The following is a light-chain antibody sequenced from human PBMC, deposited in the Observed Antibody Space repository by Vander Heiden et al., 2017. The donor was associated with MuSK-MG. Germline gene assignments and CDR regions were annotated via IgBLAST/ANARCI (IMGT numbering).Light chain of an antibody. Sequence: DIQMTQSPSSLSASVGDRVTITCQASQDISNSLNWYQPKPGKTPKLLIYDASNLETGDPSRFSGSGSGTAFTFTISSLQPEDIATYYCQQYDNLPLTFGGGTKVEIK. V-gene: IGKV1-33*01. CDR1: QDISNS. CDR2: DAS. J-gene: IGKJ4*01. CDR3: QQYDNLPLT.